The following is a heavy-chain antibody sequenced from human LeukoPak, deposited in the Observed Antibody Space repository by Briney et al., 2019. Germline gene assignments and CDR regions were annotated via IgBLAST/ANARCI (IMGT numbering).Heavy chain of an antibody. J-gene: IGHJ4*02. Sequence: SETLSLTCTVSGGSISRSGYYWGWIRQPPGKGLEWIGSIYYSGSTYYNPSLKSRVTISVDTSKNQFSLKLSSLTAADTAVYYCASLRPDYYDSSGYIYFDYWGQGTLVTVSS. CDR1: GGSISRSGYY. CDR3: ASLRPDYYDSSGYIYFDY. D-gene: IGHD3-22*01. CDR2: IYYSGST. V-gene: IGHV4-39*01.